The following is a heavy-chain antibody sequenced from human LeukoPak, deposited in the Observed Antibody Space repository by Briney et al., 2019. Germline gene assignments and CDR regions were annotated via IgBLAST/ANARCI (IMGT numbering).Heavy chain of an antibody. CDR2: ISANSAST. J-gene: IGHJ4*02. D-gene: IGHD5-12*01. V-gene: IGHV3-23*01. CDR1: GFTFPSYA. Sequence: GGSLRLSCAASGFTFPSYAMNWVRQAPGKGLEWVSGISANSASTYYADSVRGRFTISRDNSKKTLYLQMNSLRAEDTAVYYCAKVRGYSGYGELDYWGQGTLVTVSS. CDR3: AKVRGYSGYGELDY.